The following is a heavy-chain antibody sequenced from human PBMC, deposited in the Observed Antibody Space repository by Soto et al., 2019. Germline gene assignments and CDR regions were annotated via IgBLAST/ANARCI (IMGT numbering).Heavy chain of an antibody. CDR2: IYPGDSDT. CDR3: AGGGVRGVITRTRDYYGMDV. Sequence: PGESLKISCKGSGYSFTKYWIGWVRRMPGKGLEWLGIIYPGDSDTRYSPSFQGQVTISADKSISTAYLQWSSLKASDTAMYYCAGGGVRGVITRTRDYYGMDVWGQGTTVTVSS. D-gene: IGHD3-10*01. CDR1: GYSFTKYW. V-gene: IGHV5-51*01. J-gene: IGHJ6*02.